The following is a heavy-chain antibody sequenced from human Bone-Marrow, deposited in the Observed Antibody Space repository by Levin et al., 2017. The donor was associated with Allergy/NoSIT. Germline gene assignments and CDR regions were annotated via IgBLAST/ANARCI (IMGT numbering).Heavy chain of an antibody. Sequence: GESLKISCAASGFTFSSYPMSWVRQAPGKGLEWVAAIDGSGDSTFYADSVKGRVSISRDSSTNTLYLLLNSLRAEDTAIYYCAKENSGWYQAGFEHWGQGTLVNVSS. CDR1: GFTFSSYP. CDR3: AKENSGWYQAGFEH. D-gene: IGHD6-19*01. CDR2: IDGSGDST. J-gene: IGHJ1*01. V-gene: IGHV3-23*01.